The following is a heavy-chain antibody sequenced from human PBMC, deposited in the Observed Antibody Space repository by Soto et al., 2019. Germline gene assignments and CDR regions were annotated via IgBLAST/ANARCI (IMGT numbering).Heavy chain of an antibody. J-gene: IGHJ6*03. CDR2: IYPGDSDT. V-gene: IGHV5-51*01. CDR1: EYSFTSYW. CDR3: ARRRNAQYFYMDV. Sequence: GESLKISCKGSEYSFTSYWIGWVRQMPGKGLEWMGIIYPGDSDTRYSPSFQGQVTISADKSISTAYLQWSSLKASDTAIYYCARRRNAQYFYMDVWGKGTAVTVSS.